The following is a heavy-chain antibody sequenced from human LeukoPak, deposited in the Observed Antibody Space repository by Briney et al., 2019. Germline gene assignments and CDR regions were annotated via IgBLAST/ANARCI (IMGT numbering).Heavy chain of an antibody. CDR2: ISSSGNYI. V-gene: IGHV3-48*03. D-gene: IGHD2-2*01. CDR1: GFSFSSYE. Sequence: GGSLRLSCAASGFSFSSYEMNWVRQAPGKGLEWVSYISSSGNYIYYADSVRGRFTISRDNARNSLYLQLNSLRAEDTAVYYCAGGVVAVPGARDFYYMDVWGKGTTVTVSS. CDR3: AGGVVAVPGARDFYYMDV. J-gene: IGHJ6*03.